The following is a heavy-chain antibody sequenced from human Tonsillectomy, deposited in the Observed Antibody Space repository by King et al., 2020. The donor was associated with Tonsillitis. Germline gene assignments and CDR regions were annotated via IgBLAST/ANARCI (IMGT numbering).Heavy chain of an antibody. CDR3: AAKIFGPNWYFDL. Sequence: VQLVESGGGVVQPGGSLRLSCAASGFTFSSYGMHWVRQAPGKGLEWVAFIRYDGSNKYYADSVKGRFTISRDNSKNTLYLQMNSLRAEDTAVYYCAAKIFGPNWYFDLWGRGTLVTVSS. D-gene: IGHD3/OR15-3a*01. V-gene: IGHV3-30*02. CDR1: GFTFSSYG. J-gene: IGHJ2*01. CDR2: IRYDGSNK.